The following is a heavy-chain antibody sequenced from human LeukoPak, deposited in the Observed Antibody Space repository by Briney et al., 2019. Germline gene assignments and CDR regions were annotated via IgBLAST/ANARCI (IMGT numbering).Heavy chain of an antibody. V-gene: IGHV3-30*18. J-gene: IGHJ4*02. CDR2: ISYDGSNK. CDR3: AKSPFDY. Sequence: GGSLRLXCAXXXXXFSXXXMHWVRXXXXXXLEWVAVISYDGSNKYYADSVKGRFTISRDNSKNTLYLQMNSLRAEDTAVYYCAKSPFDYWGQGTLVTVSS. CDR1: XXXFSXXX.